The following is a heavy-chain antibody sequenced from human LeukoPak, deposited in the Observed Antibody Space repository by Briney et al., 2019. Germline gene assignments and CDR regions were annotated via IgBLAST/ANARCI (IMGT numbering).Heavy chain of an antibody. CDR2: IDPSDFYT. J-gene: IGHJ4*02. V-gene: IGHV5-10-1*01. CDR3: ARHATAADGVARK. Sequence: AEPLKISCKGSGYSFTSYWISWVRQMPGKGLEWMGRIDPSDFYTTTTPSFQGHVPISADKSISTAYLQWSSLKASDTAMYYCARHATAADGVARKWGRGTLVTV. D-gene: IGHD6-13*01. CDR1: GYSFTSYW.